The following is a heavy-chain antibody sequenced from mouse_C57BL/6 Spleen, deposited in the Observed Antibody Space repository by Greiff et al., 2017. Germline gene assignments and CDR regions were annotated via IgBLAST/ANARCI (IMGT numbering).Heavy chain of an antibody. V-gene: IGHV5-4*01. CDR2: ISDGGSYT. Sequence: EVQRVESGGGLVKPGGSLKLSCAASGFTFSSYAMSWVRQTPEKRLEWVATISDGGSYTYYPDNVKGRFTISRDNAKNNLYLQMSHLKSEDTAMYYCARGDDGDFDYWGQGTTLTVSS. J-gene: IGHJ2*01. CDR3: ARGDDGDFDY. CDR1: GFTFSSYA. D-gene: IGHD1-1*01.